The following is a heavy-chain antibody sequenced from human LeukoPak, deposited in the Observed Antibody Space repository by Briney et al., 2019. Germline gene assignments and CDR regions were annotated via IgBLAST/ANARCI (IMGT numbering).Heavy chain of an antibody. Sequence: QPGGSLRLSCAASGFTFDDYAMHWVRQAPGKGLEWVSGISWNSGSIGYADSVKGRFTISRDNAKNSLYLQMNSLRAEDTALYYCTGTTGYWGQGTLVTVFS. CDR2: ISWNSGSI. D-gene: IGHD1-7*01. CDR3: TGTTGY. CDR1: GFTFDDYA. V-gene: IGHV3-9*01. J-gene: IGHJ4*02.